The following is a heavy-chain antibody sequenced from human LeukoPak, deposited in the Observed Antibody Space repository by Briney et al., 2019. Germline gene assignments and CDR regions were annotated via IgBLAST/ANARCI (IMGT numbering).Heavy chain of an antibody. J-gene: IGHJ4*02. Sequence: TSETLSLTCTVSGGSISSGGYYWSWIRQPPGKGLEWIGYIYHSGSTYYNPSLKSRVTISVDRSRNQFSLKLSSVTAADTAVYYCARGPYQLPEYYFDYWGQGTLVTVSS. D-gene: IGHD2-2*01. CDR1: GGSISSGGYY. CDR2: IYHSGST. CDR3: ARGPYQLPEYYFDY. V-gene: IGHV4-30-2*01.